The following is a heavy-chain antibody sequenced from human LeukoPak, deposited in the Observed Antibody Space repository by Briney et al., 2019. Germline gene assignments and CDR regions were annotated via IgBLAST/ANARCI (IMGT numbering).Heavy chain of an antibody. V-gene: IGHV4-59*01. CDR2: IYYSGSI. J-gene: IGHJ5*02. Sequence: SETLSLTCTVSGASISSYYWSWIRQPPGKGLEWIGYIYYSGSINYNPSLKSRVTISVDTSKNQFSLKLSSVTAADTALYYCAREGTSGTNLNWLDPWGQGTLVTVSS. D-gene: IGHD1-1*01. CDR3: AREGTSGTNLNWLDP. CDR1: GASISSYY.